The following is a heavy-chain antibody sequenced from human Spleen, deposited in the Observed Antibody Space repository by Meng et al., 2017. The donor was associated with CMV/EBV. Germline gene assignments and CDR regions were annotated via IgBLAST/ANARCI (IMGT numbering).Heavy chain of an antibody. CDR1: GYTFTAYN. Sequence: SGYTFTAYNIHWVRQAPGQGLEWMGWINPNSGGTNYAQKFQGRVTLTRDTSISTAYMEVDRLRSGDTAVYYCARLYDFWSGTRFDPWGQGTLVTVSS. J-gene: IGHJ5*02. V-gene: IGHV1-2*02. D-gene: IGHD3-3*01. CDR3: ARLYDFWSGTRFDP. CDR2: INPNSGGT.